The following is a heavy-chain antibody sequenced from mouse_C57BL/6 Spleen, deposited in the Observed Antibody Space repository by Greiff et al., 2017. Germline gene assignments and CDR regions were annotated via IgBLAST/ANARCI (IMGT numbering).Heavy chain of an antibody. CDR3: AREGGYDGYFDY. D-gene: IGHD2-2*01. CDR1: GYSFTDYK. Sequence: VQLKQSGPELVKPGASVKISCKASGYSFTDYKMNWVNQSHGKSLEWIGGINPNYGTTSYNQKFKGKATLTVAPSSSTAYLQLNSLTSEDAAVYYCAREGGYDGYFDYWGKGTTLTVSS. CDR2: INPNYGTT. J-gene: IGHJ2*01. V-gene: IGHV1-39*01.